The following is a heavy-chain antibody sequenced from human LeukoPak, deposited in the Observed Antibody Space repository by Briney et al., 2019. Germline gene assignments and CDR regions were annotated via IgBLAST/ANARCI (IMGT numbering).Heavy chain of an antibody. CDR2: INWNGAST. D-gene: IGHD6-19*01. Sequence: GGSLRLSCAASGFRFDDHGMRWVRQVPGKGLEWVSGINWNGASTGYGDSVKGRFTISRDNAKNSLYLQMNSLRAEDTALYYCAGGDRNGWYFDYWGQGILVTVSS. CDR1: GFRFDDHG. V-gene: IGHV3-20*04. CDR3: AGGDRNGWYFDY. J-gene: IGHJ4*02.